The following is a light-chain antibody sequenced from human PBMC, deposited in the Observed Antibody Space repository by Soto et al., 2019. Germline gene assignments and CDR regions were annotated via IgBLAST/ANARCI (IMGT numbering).Light chain of an antibody. J-gene: IGKJ1*01. CDR3: QQSCDRPA. Sequence: DIELTQLPSTLSSSKGGRATLSCRSSLRLTSYLTWYQQTPGHAPMLLYYDVSNRATGVPDRFTSSGSGTDFTLTSSMLEAEDVADYYRQQSCDRPAFGEGTKVDIK. V-gene: IGKV3-11*01. CDR2: DVS. CDR1: LRLTSY.